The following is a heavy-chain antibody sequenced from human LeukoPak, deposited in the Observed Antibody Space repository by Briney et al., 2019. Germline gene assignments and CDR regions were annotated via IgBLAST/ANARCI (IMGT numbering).Heavy chain of an antibody. CDR1: GFTFSSYA. V-gene: IGHV3-23*01. Sequence: GGSLRLSCAASGFTFSSYAMSWVRQAPGKGLEWVSAISGSGGSTYYADSVKGRFTISRDNSKDTLYLQMNSLRAEDTAVYYCAKDLYYDSYYMDVWGKGTTVTVSS. J-gene: IGHJ6*03. CDR3: AKDLYYDSYYMDV. CDR2: ISGSGGST. D-gene: IGHD3-22*01.